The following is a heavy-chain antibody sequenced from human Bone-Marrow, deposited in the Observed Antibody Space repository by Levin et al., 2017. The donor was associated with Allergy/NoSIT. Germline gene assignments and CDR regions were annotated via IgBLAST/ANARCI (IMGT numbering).Heavy chain of an antibody. J-gene: IGHJ5*02. CDR1: GGSVSSYY. D-gene: IGHD1-26*01. CDR3: ARGSTGAFGP. CDR2: NHHSGTT. Sequence: PSETLSLTCAVSGGSVSSYYWSWIRRPPGKRLEWIGYNHHSGTTDYNPSLKSRVTISIDTSKNQFSLKLTSVTAADTALYYCARGSTGAFGPWGQGTLVTVSS. V-gene: IGHV4-59*02.